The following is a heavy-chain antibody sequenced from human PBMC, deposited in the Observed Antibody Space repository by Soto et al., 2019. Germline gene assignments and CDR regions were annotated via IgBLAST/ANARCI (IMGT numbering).Heavy chain of an antibody. CDR2: IHYSGST. D-gene: IGHD3-10*01. J-gene: IGHJ6*03. Sequence: QLQLQESGPGLVKPSETLSLTCTVSGGSISSSSYYWAWIRQPPGKGLEWIGSIHYSGSTYYSPSPRRRVTMSVDTSKNQFSLRLTSVTAADTSVYYCARHGYYYGSGNDMDVWGKGTTVTVSS. V-gene: IGHV4-39*01. CDR1: GGSISSSSYY. CDR3: ARHGYYYGSGNDMDV.